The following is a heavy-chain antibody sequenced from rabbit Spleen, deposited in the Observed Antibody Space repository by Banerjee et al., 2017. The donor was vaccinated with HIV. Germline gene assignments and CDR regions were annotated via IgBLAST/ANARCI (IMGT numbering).Heavy chain of an antibody. Sequence: QSLEESGGDLVKPGASLTLTCTASGFSFSSNAMCWVRQAPGKGLEWIACIGGGSGSTYYASWAKGQFTISKTSSTTVTLQMTSLTAADTATYFCAREYSGGNDDVWNLWGQGTLVTVS. CDR3: AREYSGGNDDVWNL. D-gene: IGHD4-1*01. CDR2: IGGGSGST. V-gene: IGHV1S40*01. J-gene: IGHJ4*01. CDR1: GFSFSSNA.